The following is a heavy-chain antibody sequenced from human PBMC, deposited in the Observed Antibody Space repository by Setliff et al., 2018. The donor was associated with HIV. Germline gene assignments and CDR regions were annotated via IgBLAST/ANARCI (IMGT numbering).Heavy chain of an antibody. Sequence: GSLRLSCAASGFTFSSYGMHWVRQAPGKGLEWVSGISGSGDSTFYAHSVKGRFNISRDNSRDTLYLEMNNLRAEDTALYYCAKDYTPTFWEYNWFDVWGQGTQVTVSS. D-gene: IGHD3-16*01. CDR3: AKDYTPTFWEYNWFDV. J-gene: IGHJ5*02. V-gene: IGHV3-23*01. CDR2: ISGSGDST. CDR1: GFTFSSYG.